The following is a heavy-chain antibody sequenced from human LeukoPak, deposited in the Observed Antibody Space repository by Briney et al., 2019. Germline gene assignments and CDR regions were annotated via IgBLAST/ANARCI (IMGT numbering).Heavy chain of an antibody. CDR1: GYTFTSYY. CDR3: ARDGPTYYYDSSGPQYYFDY. V-gene: IGHV1-46*01. D-gene: IGHD3-22*01. CDR2: INPSGGST. Sequence: ASVKVSCKASGYTFTSYYMHWVRQAPGQGLEWMGIINPSGGSTSYAQKFQGRVTMTRDTSTSTVYMELSSLRSEDTAVYYCARDGPTYYYDSSGPQYYFDYWGRGTLVTVSS. J-gene: IGHJ4*02.